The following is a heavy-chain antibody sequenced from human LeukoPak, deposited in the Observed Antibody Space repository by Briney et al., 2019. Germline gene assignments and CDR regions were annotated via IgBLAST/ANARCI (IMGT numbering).Heavy chain of an antibody. CDR2: ISYDGSNK. J-gene: IGHJ4*02. CDR3: AKGDYGDYDPGDY. CDR1: GFTFSSYG. D-gene: IGHD4-17*01. Sequence: GRSLRLSCAASGFTFSSYGMHWVRQAPGKGLEWVAVISYDGSNKYYADSVKGRFTISRDNSKNTLYLQMNSLRAEDTAVYYSAKGDYGDYDPGDYWGQGTLVTVSS. V-gene: IGHV3-30*18.